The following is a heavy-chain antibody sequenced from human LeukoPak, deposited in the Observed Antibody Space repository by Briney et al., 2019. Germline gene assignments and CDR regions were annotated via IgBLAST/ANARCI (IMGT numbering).Heavy chain of an antibody. J-gene: IGHJ6*03. D-gene: IGHD2-2*01. V-gene: IGHV4-61*02. Sequence: SETLSLTCTVSGGSLSSGSYYWSWIRQPAGKGLEWIGRIYTSGSTNYNPSLKSRVTISVDTSKNQFSLKLSSVTAADTAVYYCARVGSTRVYYYYMDVWGKGTTVTVSS. CDR2: IYTSGST. CDR3: ARVGSTRVYYYYMDV. CDR1: GGSLSSGSYY.